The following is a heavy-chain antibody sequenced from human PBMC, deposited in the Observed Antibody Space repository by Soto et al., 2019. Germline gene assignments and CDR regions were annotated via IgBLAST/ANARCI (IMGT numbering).Heavy chain of an antibody. D-gene: IGHD4-17*01. CDR3: AKDTRRDDYGDYRWFDP. V-gene: IGHV3-30*18. CDR1: GFTFSSYV. J-gene: IGHJ5*02. Sequence: VQLVEPGGGLVKPGGSLRLSCAASGFTFSSYVMHWVRQAPGKGLEWVAVISYDGSNKYYADSVKGRFTISRDNSKNTLYLQMNSLRAEDTAVYYCAKDTRRDDYGDYRWFDPWGQGTLVTVSS. CDR2: ISYDGSNK.